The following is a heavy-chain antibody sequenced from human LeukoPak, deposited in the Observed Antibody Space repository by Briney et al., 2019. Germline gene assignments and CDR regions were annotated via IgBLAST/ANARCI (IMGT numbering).Heavy chain of an antibody. Sequence: PPGGSLRLSCAASGFTFSSYAMSWVRQAPGKGLEWVSAVSGSGGSTYYADSVKGRFTISRDNSKNTLYLQMNSLRAEDTAVYYCAKDHPRGYGSSSTPDYWGQGTLVTVSS. CDR1: GFTFSSYA. D-gene: IGHD6-6*01. J-gene: IGHJ4*02. CDR2: VSGSGGST. V-gene: IGHV3-23*01. CDR3: AKDHPRGYGSSSTPDY.